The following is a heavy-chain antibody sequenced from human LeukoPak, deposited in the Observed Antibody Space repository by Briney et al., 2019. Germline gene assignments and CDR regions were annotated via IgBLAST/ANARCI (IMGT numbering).Heavy chain of an antibody. CDR2: MNPNSGNT. CDR1: GYTFTSYY. V-gene: IGHV1-8*02. J-gene: IGHJ4*02. CDR3: ARGPAGPRRLRIRTYDY. D-gene: IGHD5-12*01. Sequence: GASVKVSCKASGYTFTSYYMHWVRQATGQGLEWMGWMNPNSGNTGYAQKFQGRVTMTSNTSISTAYMELSSLRSEDTAVYYCARGPAGPRRLRIRTYDYWGQGTLVTVSS.